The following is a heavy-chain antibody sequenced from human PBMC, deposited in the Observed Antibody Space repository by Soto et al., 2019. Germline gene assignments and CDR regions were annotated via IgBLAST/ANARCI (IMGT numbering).Heavy chain of an antibody. CDR1: GYSFTSYW. J-gene: IGHJ4*02. Sequence: PGESLKISCKGSGYSFTSYWISWVRQMPGKGLEWMGRIDPSDSYTNYSPSFQGHVTISADKSISTAYLQWSSLKASDTAMYYCARRYYYDSSGYPEEYYFDYWGQGTLVTVSS. CDR3: ARRYYYDSSGYPEEYYFDY. V-gene: IGHV5-10-1*01. CDR2: IDPSDSYT. D-gene: IGHD3-22*01.